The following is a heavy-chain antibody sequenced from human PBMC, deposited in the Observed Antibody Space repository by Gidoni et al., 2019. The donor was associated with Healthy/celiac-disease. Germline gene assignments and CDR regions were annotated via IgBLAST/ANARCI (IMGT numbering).Heavy chain of an antibody. CDR1: GGSFSGYY. CDR3: ARSEMATITGDY. J-gene: IGHJ4*02. CDR2: INHSGSS. V-gene: IGHV4-34*01. Sequence: QVQLQQWGAGLLQPSETLSLTSAVYGGSFSGYYWSWIRQPPGKGLEWIGEINHSGSSNYNPSIKSRVTISVDTSKNQFSLKLSSVTAADTAVYYCARSEMATITGDYWGQGTLVTVSS. D-gene: IGHD5-12*01.